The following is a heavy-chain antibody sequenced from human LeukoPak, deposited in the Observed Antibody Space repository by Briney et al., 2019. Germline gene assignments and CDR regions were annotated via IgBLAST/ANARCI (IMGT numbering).Heavy chain of an antibody. Sequence: PSQTLSLTCIVSDDSLRSGDYYWIWIRQPPGKGLEWIGYIYYSGSTNYSPSLKSRIIISIDTSKNQFSLRLNSVTAADTAVYDCVRGVWYGEIPPDYWGQGTLVTVSS. V-gene: IGHV4-30-4*01. CDR3: VRGVWYGEIPPDY. CDR1: DDSLRSGDYY. J-gene: IGHJ4*02. D-gene: IGHD3-10*01. CDR2: IYYSGST.